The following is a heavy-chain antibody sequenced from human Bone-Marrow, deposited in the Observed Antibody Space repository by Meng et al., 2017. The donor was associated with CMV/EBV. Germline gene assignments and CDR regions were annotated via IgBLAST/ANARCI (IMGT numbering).Heavy chain of an antibody. CDR1: GFTFSSYG. Sequence: GGSLRLSCAASGFTFSSYGMHWVRQAPGKGLEWVAFIRYDGSSKYYADSVKGRFTISRDNSKNTLYLQMNSLRAEDTAVYYCAKVAYELDYYYGMDVWGQGTTVTVSS. J-gene: IGHJ6*01. CDR2: IRYDGSSK. D-gene: IGHD3-3*01. V-gene: IGHV3-30*02. CDR3: AKVAYELDYYYGMDV.